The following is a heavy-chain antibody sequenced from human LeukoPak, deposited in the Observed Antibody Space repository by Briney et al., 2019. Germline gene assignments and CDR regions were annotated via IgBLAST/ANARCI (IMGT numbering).Heavy chain of an antibody. Sequence: SETRSLTCTVSGGSISSSSYYWGWIRQPPGKGLEWIGSIYYSGSTYYNPSLKSRVTISVDTSKNQFSLKLSSVTAADTAVYYCARRPEVGAPTRAFDIWGQGTMVTVSS. J-gene: IGHJ3*02. CDR3: ARRPEVGAPTRAFDI. CDR2: IYYSGST. D-gene: IGHD1-26*01. CDR1: GGSISSSSYY. V-gene: IGHV4-39*01.